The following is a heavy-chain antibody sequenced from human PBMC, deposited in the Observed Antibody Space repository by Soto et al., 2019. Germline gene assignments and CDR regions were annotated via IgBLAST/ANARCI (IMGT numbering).Heavy chain of an antibody. V-gene: IGHV1-18*04. CDR3: ARAEVMGPYVAYAMDV. CDR2: INNYNGHT. J-gene: IGHJ6*02. Sequence: VVLVQSGAEVKSLGATVKVSCQASGYSFSKFGIGWVRQAPGRGFEGVGWINNYNGHTNFAPKFKGRFSLTRDSSATTAYSEVGNLTPADAAIYFCARAEVMGPYVAYAMDVWGQGTAVTVSS. D-gene: IGHD2-21*01. CDR1: GYSFSKFG.